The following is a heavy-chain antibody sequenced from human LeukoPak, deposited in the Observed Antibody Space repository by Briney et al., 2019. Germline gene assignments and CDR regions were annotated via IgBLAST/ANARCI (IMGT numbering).Heavy chain of an antibody. CDR3: ARAMSIAARLQTIFDY. D-gene: IGHD6-6*01. J-gene: IGHJ4*02. CDR2: INHSGST. V-gene: IGHV4-34*01. Sequence: PSETLSLTSAVYGGSFSGYYWSWIRQPPGKGLEWIGEINHSGSTNYHTSLKSRVTISVDTPKTQFSLNLTSGTAADTAVYYCARAMSIAARLQTIFDYWGQGTLVTVSS. CDR1: GGSFSGYY.